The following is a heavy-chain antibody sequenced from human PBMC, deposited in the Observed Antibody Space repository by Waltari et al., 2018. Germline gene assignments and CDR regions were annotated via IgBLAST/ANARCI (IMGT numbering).Heavy chain of an antibody. CDR1: GYSVSSGYY. CDR3: ARESGSFPWADAFDI. D-gene: IGHD1-26*01. Sequence: QVQLQESGPGLVKPSETLSLTCAVHGYSVSSGYYWGWIRHPPGKGLEWIGSIYHSGSTYYNPSLKSRVTISVDTSKNQFSLKLSSVTAADTAVYYCARESGSFPWADAFDIWGQGTMVTVSS. J-gene: IGHJ3*02. V-gene: IGHV4-38-2*02. CDR2: IYHSGST.